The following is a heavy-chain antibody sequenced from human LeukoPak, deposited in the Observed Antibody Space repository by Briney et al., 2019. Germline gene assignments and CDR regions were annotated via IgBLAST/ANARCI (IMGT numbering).Heavy chain of an antibody. CDR2: IYTSGST. J-gene: IGHJ5*02. CDR1: GGSISSYY. CDR3: ARDKVVVVPAASMGHNWFDP. V-gene: IGHV4-4*07. Sequence: SETLSLTCTVSGGSISSYYGTWFRQPAGKGREGIGRIYTSGSTNYNPSLKSRVTMSVDTSKNQFSPKLSSVTAADTAVYYCARDKVVVVPAASMGHNWFDPWGQGTLVTVSS. D-gene: IGHD2-2*01.